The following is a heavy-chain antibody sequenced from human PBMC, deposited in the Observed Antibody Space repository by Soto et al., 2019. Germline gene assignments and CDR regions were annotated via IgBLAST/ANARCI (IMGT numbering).Heavy chain of an antibody. D-gene: IGHD3-10*01. CDR3: AAGGSGSYYYYYYYYGMDV. CDR2: IVVGSGNT. CDR1: GFTFTSSA. Sequence: SVKVSCKASGFTFTSSAVQWVRQARGQRLEWIGWIVVGSGNTNYAQKFQERVTITRDMSTSTAYMELSSLRSEDTAVYYCAAGGSGSYYYYYYYYGMDVRGQRTTVTVSS. V-gene: IGHV1-58*01. J-gene: IGHJ6*02.